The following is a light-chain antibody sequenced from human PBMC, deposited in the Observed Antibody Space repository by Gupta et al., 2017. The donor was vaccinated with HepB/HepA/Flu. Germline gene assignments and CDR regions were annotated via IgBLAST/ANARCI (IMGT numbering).Light chain of an antibody. CDR1: SSNIGAGYD. J-gene: IGLJ2*01. CDR2: GNS. Sequence: SVLTQPPSVSGAPGQRVTISCTGNSSNIGAGYDVHWYQQLPGTAPKLLLYGNSNRPSGVPDRFSGSKSGTSASLAITGLQAEDEADYYCQSYDSSLSGVVFGGGTKLTVL. CDR3: QSYDSSLSGVV. V-gene: IGLV1-40*01.